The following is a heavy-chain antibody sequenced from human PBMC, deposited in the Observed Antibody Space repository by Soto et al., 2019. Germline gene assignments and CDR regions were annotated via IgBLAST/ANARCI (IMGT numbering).Heavy chain of an antibody. CDR2: INPEGDRI. J-gene: IGHJ3*01. CDR1: GDTFRPHY. CDR3: ALDYTATDDAFDV. V-gene: IGHV1-46*01. D-gene: IGHD5-12*01. Sequence: QVQVVQSGAGVKKPGASVRLSCKASGDTFRPHYVNWVRQAPGQGLDWMGSINPEGDRIKYAQKFQDSVSMIWDMSTTTVYMDLYNLRPSDTAIYYCALDYTATDDAFDVWGLGTLVTVSS.